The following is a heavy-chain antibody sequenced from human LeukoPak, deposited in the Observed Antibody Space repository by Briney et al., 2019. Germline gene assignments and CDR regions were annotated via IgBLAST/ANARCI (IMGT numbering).Heavy chain of an antibody. J-gene: IGHJ5*02. CDR2: ISAYNGNT. D-gene: IGHD4-17*01. Sequence: EASVKVSCKASGYTFTSYGISWVRQAPGQGLEWMGWISAYNGNTNYAQKLQGRVTMTTDTSTSTAYMELRSLRSDDTAVYYCARDLSYGDYWFSWFDPWGQGTLVTVSS. CDR3: ARDLSYGDYWFSWFDP. V-gene: IGHV1-18*01. CDR1: GYTFTSYG.